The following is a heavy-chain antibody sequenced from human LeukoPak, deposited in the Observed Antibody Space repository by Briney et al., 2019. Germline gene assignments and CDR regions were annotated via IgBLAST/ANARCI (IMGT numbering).Heavy chain of an antibody. CDR3: ARSRGTFFPHDY. CDR2: IYSGGGT. Sequence: GGSLRLSCAVSGFTVSSNYMSWVRQAPGKGLEWVSVIYSGGGTYYADSVTGRFTISRNNSKNTVYLQMNSLRLEDTAVYYCARSRGTFFPHDYWGQGTLVTVTS. V-gene: IGHV3-66*01. J-gene: IGHJ4*02. CDR1: GFTVSSNY. D-gene: IGHD3-10*01.